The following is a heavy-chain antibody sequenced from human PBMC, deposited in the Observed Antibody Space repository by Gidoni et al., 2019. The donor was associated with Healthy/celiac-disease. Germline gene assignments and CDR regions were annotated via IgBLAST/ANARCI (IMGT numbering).Heavy chain of an antibody. V-gene: IGHV3-30*18. Sequence: QVQLVESGGGVVQPGRSLRLSCAASGFTFSSYGMHWVRQAPGKGLEWVAVISYDGSNKYYADSVKGRFTISRDNSKNTLYLQMNSLRAEDTAVYYCAKDRRDSSSSWWYFQHWGQGTLVTVSS. CDR2: ISYDGSNK. CDR1: GFTFSSYG. D-gene: IGHD6-6*01. J-gene: IGHJ1*01. CDR3: AKDRRDSSSSWWYFQH.